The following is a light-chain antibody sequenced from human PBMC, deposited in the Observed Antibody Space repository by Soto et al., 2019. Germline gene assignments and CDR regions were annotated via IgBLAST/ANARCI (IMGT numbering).Light chain of an antibody. CDR3: QQSYMDPIT. Sequence: IQLTHSPSSLSASVVDRFTITCRASQSISSYLNWYQQKPGKAPKLLIYDASRLQSGVPSRFSGSGGGTDFTLSISSVQPEDFATYFCQQSYMDPITFGQGTRLEIK. CDR1: QSISSY. CDR2: DAS. V-gene: IGKV1-39*01. J-gene: IGKJ5*01.